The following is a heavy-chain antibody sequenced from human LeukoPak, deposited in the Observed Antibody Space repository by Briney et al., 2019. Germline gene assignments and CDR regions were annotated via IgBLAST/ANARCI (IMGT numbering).Heavy chain of an antibody. J-gene: IGHJ4*02. CDR1: GFTFSNYW. CDR2: INSDGRST. CDR3: AREEITYFDY. V-gene: IGHV3-74*01. D-gene: IGHD3-16*01. Sequence: GGSLRLSCAASGFTFSNYWMHWVRQAPGKGLVWVLRINSDGRSTNYADSVKGRFTISRDNAKNTLYLQMNSLRAEDTAVYYCAREEITYFDYWGQGTLVTVSS.